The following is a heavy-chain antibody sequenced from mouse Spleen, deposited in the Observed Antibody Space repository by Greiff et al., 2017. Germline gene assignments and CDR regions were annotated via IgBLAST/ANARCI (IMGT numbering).Heavy chain of an antibody. D-gene: IGHD1-1*01. CDR1: GYTFTSYW. J-gene: IGHJ1*03. V-gene: IGHV1-53*01. CDR2: INPSNGGT. Sequence: VQLQQPGTELVKPGASVKLSCKASGYTFTSYWMHWVKQRPGQGLEWIGNINPSNGGTNYNEKFKSKATLTVDKSSSTAYMQLSSLTSEDSAVYYCARSPYGSTRYFDVWGTGTTVTVSS. CDR3: ARSPYGSTRYFDV.